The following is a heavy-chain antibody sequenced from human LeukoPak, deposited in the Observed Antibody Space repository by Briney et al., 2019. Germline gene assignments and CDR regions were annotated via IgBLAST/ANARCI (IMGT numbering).Heavy chain of an antibody. D-gene: IGHD4-17*01. CDR1: GYTLTELS. Sequence: ASVKVSCKVSGYTLTELSMHWVRQAPGKGLEWMGGFDPEDGETIYAQKFQGRVTITTDESTSTAYMELSSLRSEDTAVYYCARRGGDYHFDYWGQGTLVTVSS. CDR3: ARRGGDYHFDY. V-gene: IGHV1-24*01. CDR2: FDPEDGET. J-gene: IGHJ4*02.